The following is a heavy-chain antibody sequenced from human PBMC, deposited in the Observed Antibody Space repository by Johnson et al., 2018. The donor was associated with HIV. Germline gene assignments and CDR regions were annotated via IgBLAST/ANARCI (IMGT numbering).Heavy chain of an antibody. Sequence: VLLVESGGGVVRPGGSLRLSCAASGFTFDDYGMSWVRQAPGKGLEWVSGINWNGGSTGYADSVKGRFTMSRDNSKNTLYLQMNSLRAEDTAVYYCARECSGGSCYPLDHDAFDIWGQGTMVTVSS. CDR1: GFTFDDYG. CDR2: INWNGGST. D-gene: IGHD2-15*01. V-gene: IGHV3-20*04. J-gene: IGHJ3*02. CDR3: ARECSGGSCYPLDHDAFDI.